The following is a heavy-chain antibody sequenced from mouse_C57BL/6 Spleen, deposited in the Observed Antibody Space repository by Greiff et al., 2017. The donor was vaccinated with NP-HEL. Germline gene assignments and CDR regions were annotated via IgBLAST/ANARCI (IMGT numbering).Heavy chain of an antibody. V-gene: IGHV1-82*01. D-gene: IGHD1-1*02. CDR3: ARRCGGTGYFDY. Sequence: QVQLQQSGPELVKPGASVKISCKASGYAFSSSWMNWVKQRPGKGLEWIGRLYPGDGDTNYNGKFKGKATLTADKSSSAAYMQLSSLTSEDSAVYFCARRCGGTGYFDYWGQGTTLTVSS. CDR2: LYPGDGDT. J-gene: IGHJ2*01. CDR1: GYAFSSSW.